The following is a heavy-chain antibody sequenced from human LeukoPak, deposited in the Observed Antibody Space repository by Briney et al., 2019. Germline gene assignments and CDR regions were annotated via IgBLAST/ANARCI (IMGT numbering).Heavy chain of an antibody. Sequence: GGSLRLSCAASGFTFSSYVMHWVRQAPGKGLIWVSRISHDATITTYADSVKGRFTISRDNANNSLYLEMGNLSAEDTAVYYCARAWSRVDPFDMWGQGTMVTVSS. J-gene: IGHJ3*02. V-gene: IGHV3-74*03. CDR1: GFTFSSYV. D-gene: IGHD2-8*02. CDR2: ISHDATIT. CDR3: ARAWSRVDPFDM.